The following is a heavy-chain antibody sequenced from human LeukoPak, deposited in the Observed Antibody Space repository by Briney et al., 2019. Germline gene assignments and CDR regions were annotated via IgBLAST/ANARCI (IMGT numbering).Heavy chain of an antibody. Sequence: SETLSLTCTVSGGSISSGGYCWSWIRQHPGKGLEWIGYIYYSGSTYYNPSLKSRVTISVDTSKNQFSLKLSSVTAADTAVYYCAREERHCSSTSCYTAAPYYYYYGMDVWGQGTTVTVSS. CDR3: AREERHCSSTSCYTAAPYYYYYGMDV. V-gene: IGHV4-31*03. CDR1: GGSISSGGYC. D-gene: IGHD2-2*02. CDR2: IYYSGST. J-gene: IGHJ6*02.